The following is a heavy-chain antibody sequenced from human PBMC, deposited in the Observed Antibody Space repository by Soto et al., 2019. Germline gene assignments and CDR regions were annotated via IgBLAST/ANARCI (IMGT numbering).Heavy chain of an antibody. D-gene: IGHD4-17*01. CDR1: GFTFSSYA. CDR2: ISGSGGST. CDR3: AKAAAGHTVTADYFDY. V-gene: IGHV3-23*01. Sequence: EVQLLESGGGLVQPGGSLRLSCAASGFTFSSYAMSWVRQAPGKGLEWVSAISGSGGSTYYADSVKGRFTISRDNSKNTLYLQMNSLRAEDTAVYYCAKAAAGHTVTADYFDYWGQGTLVTVSS. J-gene: IGHJ4*02.